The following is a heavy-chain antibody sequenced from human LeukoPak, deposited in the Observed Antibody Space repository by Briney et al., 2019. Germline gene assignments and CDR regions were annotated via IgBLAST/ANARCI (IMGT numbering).Heavy chain of an antibody. D-gene: IGHD3-10*01. CDR1: GDSISSGNYY. Sequence: SQTLSLTCTVSGDSISSGNYYWTWIRQPAGKGLEWIGRIYTSGSTNYNPSLKSRVTISVDTSKNQFSLKLSSVTAADTAVYYCARGGSGSYGPLYYYYYYMDVWGKGTTVTISS. J-gene: IGHJ6*03. CDR2: IYTSGST. CDR3: ARGGSGSYGPLYYYYYYMDV. V-gene: IGHV4-61*02.